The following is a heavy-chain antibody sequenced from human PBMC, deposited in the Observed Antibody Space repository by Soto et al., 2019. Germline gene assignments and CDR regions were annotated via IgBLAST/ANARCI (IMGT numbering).Heavy chain of an antibody. CDR2: INHSGST. D-gene: IGHD2-15*01. J-gene: IGHJ5*02. V-gene: IGHV4-34*01. CDR1: GGSFSGYY. CDR3: ARIIVVVVAATRLGFDP. Sequence: SETLSLTCAVYGGSFSGYYWSWIRQPPGKGLEWIGEINHSGSTNYNPSLKSRVTISVDTSRNQFSLKLSSVTAADTAVYYCARIIVVVVAATRLGFDPWGQGTLVTVSS.